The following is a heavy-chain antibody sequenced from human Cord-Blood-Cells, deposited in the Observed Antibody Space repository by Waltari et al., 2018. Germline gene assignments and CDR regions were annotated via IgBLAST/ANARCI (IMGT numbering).Heavy chain of an antibody. Sequence: QVQLQESGPGLVKPSQTLSLTGTVSGGSISRGGYYWRWIRQQPGKGLEWIGYIYFSGSTNNNPSPKRRVSITVDTSKNQFSLKLSSGTAAATAVYYCARAYYYDSSGYDYWGQGTLVTVSS. V-gene: IGHV4-31*03. J-gene: IGHJ4*02. CDR1: GGSISRGGYY. CDR2: IYFSGST. CDR3: ARAYYYDSSGYDY. D-gene: IGHD3-22*01.